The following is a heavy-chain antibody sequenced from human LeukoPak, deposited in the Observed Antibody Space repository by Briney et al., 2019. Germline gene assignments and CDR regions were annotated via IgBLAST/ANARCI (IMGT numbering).Heavy chain of an antibody. CDR2: ISSSSSYI. Sequence: GGSLRLSCAASGFTFSSYSMNWVRQAPGKGLEWVSSISSSSSYIYYADSVQGRLTISRDNAKNSLYLQVNSLRAEDTALYYCARDLAAHYYYYMDVWGKGTTVTVSS. CDR3: ARDLAAHYYYYMDV. V-gene: IGHV3-21*01. J-gene: IGHJ6*03. CDR1: GFTFSSYS. D-gene: IGHD3-16*01.